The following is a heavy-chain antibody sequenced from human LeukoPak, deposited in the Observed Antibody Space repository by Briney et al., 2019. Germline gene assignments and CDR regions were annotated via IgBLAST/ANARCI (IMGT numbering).Heavy chain of an antibody. CDR1: GGSISSYY. V-gene: IGHV4-59*01. CDR2: IYYSGST. D-gene: IGHD1-26*01. CDR3: ASELGGATSFGY. Sequence: SETLSLTCTVSGGSISSYYWSWIRQPPGKGLEWIGYIYYSGSTNYNPSLKSRVTISVDTSKNQFSLKLSSVTAADTAVYYCASELGGATSFGYWGQGTLVTVSS. J-gene: IGHJ4*02.